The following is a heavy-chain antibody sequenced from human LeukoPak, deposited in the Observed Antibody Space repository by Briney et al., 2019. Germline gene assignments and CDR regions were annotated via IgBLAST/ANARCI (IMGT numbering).Heavy chain of an antibody. Sequence: GGSLRLSCAASGFTFSSYAMNWVRQAPGKGLEWVSYISSSGSTIYYADSVKGRFTISRDNAKNSLYLQMNSQRAEDTAVYYCARAEQLWLLGGWGQGTLVTVSS. CDR2: ISSSGSTI. CDR1: GFTFSSYA. V-gene: IGHV3-48*03. CDR3: ARAEQLWLLGG. D-gene: IGHD5-18*01. J-gene: IGHJ4*02.